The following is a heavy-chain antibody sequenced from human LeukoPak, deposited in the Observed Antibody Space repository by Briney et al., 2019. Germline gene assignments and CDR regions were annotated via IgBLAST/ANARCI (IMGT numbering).Heavy chain of an antibody. CDR1: GGSISSSSYC. J-gene: IGHJ3*02. CDR2: IYYSGST. CDR3: ARHNYDILTGYYDAFDI. D-gene: IGHD3-9*01. V-gene: IGHV4-39*01. Sequence: PSETLSLTCTVSGGSISSSSYCWGWIRQPPGKGLEWIGSIYYSGSTYYNPSLKSRVTISVDTSKNQFSLKLSSVTAADTAVYYCARHNYDILTGYYDAFDIWGQGTMVTVSS.